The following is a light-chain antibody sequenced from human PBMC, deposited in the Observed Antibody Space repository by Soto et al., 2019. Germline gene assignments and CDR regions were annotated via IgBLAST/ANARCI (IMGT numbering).Light chain of an antibody. Sequence: DIQMTQSPDTLSASVGDRVTITCRASQTISGWLAWYQQKPGTAPQLLIYDASVLYSGVPSRFSGRGSGTLYTLTISSLQPDDFATYYCQQLNGYPITFGQGTRLEIK. CDR1: QTISGW. CDR2: DAS. CDR3: QQLNGYPIT. J-gene: IGKJ5*01. V-gene: IGKV1-5*01.